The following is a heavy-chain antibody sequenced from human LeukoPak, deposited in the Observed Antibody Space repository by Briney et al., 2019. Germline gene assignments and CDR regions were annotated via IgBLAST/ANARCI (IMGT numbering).Heavy chain of an antibody. CDR1: GYSFTSFG. CDR3: VRDLGVDTSLIFFDF. CDR2: ISAYNGNR. Sequence: ASVTVSCKTSGYSFTSFGISWVRQAPGQGLEWMGWISAYNGNRRSAQKFQGRVSMTTDTSTSTAYMELRSLRFDDTAVFYCVRDLGVDTSLIFFDFWGQGTLVTVSS. V-gene: IGHV1-18*01. D-gene: IGHD3/OR15-3a*01. J-gene: IGHJ4*02.